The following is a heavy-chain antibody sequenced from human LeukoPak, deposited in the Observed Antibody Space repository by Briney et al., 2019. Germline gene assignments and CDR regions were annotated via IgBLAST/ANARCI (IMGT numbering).Heavy chain of an antibody. J-gene: IGHJ6*03. V-gene: IGHV4-59*01. CDR1: GGSFSGYY. CDR2: IYYSGST. Sequence: PSETLSLTCAVYGGSFSGYYWSWIRQPPGKGLEWIGYIYYSGSTNYNPSLKSRVTISVDTSKNQFSPKLSSVTAADTAVYYCARGGSTESYYYYMDVWGKGTTVTVSS. CDR3: ARGGSTESYYYYMDV.